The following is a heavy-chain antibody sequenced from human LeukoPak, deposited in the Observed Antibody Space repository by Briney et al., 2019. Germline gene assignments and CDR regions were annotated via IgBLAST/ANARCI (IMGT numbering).Heavy chain of an antibody. CDR1: GFTFSSYA. J-gene: IGHJ6*02. D-gene: IGHD1-26*01. CDR3: ARPSSPYYYYYGMDV. Sequence: PGGSLRLSRAASGFTFSSYAMSWVRQAPGKGLEWVSAISGSGGSTYYGDSVKGRFTISRDNSKNTLYLQMNSLRAEDTALYYCARPSSPYYYYYGMDVWGQGTTVTVSS. CDR2: ISGSGGST. V-gene: IGHV3-23*01.